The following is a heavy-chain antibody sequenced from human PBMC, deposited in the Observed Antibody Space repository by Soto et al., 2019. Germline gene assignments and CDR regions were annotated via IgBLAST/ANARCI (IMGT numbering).Heavy chain of an antibody. CDR3: ATVWFGESQH. J-gene: IGHJ1*01. D-gene: IGHD3-10*01. CDR1: GGSISTSYY. CDR2: IYYTGST. V-gene: IGHV4-39*01. Sequence: QLQLQESGPGLVKPSETLSLTCTVSGGSISTSYYWGWIRQPPGKGLEWIGSIYYTGSTYYNPSLKSRVTISVHTSTNQFSLKLSSVTAADTAVYYCATVWFGESQHWGQGTLVTVSS.